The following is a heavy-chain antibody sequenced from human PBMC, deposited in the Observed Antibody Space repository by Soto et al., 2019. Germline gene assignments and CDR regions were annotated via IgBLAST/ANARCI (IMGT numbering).Heavy chain of an antibody. D-gene: IGHD6-19*01. V-gene: IGHV1-69*12. J-gene: IGHJ4*02. Sequence: QVQLVQSGAEVKKPGSSVKVSCKASGGTFSSYAISWVRQAPGQGLEWMGGIIPIFGTANYAQKFQGRVTITADESTSTAYVELGSLRSEDTAVYYCARGYSSGWYPGPFDYWGQGTLVTVSS. CDR3: ARGYSSGWYPGPFDY. CDR2: IIPIFGTA. CDR1: GGTFSSYA.